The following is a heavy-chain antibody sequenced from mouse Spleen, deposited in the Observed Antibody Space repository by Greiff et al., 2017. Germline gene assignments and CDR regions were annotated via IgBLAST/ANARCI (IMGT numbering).Heavy chain of an antibody. CDR2: INPSTGGT. J-gene: IGHJ4*01. CDR1: GYSFTGYY. Sequence: VQLQQSGPELVKPGASVKISCKASGYSFTGYYMNWVKQSPEKSLEWIGEINPSTGGTTYNQKFKAKATLTVDKSSSTAYMQLKSLTSEDSAVYYCARTIYYYDGSSYYYAMDYWGQGTSVTVSS. CDR3: ARTIYYYDGSSYYYAMDY. D-gene: IGHD1-1*01. V-gene: IGHV1-42*01.